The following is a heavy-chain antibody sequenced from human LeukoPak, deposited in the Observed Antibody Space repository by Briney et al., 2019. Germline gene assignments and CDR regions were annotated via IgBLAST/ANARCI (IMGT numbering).Heavy chain of an antibody. CDR2: IYYTGST. CDR1: GGSVSDYY. Sequence: PSETLSLTCTVSGGSVSDYYWSWIRQSPGKGLEWIGYIYYTGSTSYNPSLRSRVTMSADTSKNQFSLKLSSVTAADTAVYYCARVANYDILTGYYMGVDFDYWGQGTLVTVSS. CDR3: ARVANYDILTGYYMGVDFDY. J-gene: IGHJ4*02. D-gene: IGHD3-9*01. V-gene: IGHV4-59*02.